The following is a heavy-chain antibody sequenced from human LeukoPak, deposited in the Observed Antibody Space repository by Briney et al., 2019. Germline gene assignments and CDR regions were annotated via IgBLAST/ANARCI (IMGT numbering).Heavy chain of an antibody. J-gene: IGHJ2*01. V-gene: IGHV3-23*01. CDR2: ITGSSTWT. Sequence: GGSLRLSCEASGFTFGTFGMAWVRQAPGKGLQWVSGITGSSTWTYYAASVKDRFTVSRDNSQNTLHLQMNSLRADDTAADYXXREXVSSGTGYFDLWGRGTLVTVSS. CDR3: XREXVSSGTGYFDL. CDR1: GFTFGTFG. D-gene: IGHD3-10*01.